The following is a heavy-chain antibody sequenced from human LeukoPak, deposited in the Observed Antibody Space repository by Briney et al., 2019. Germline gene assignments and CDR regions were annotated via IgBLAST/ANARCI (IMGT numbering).Heavy chain of an antibody. V-gene: IGHV3-23*01. CDR3: AKATDYYGSGSNGMDV. CDR1: GFTFSSYA. CDR2: ISGSGGST. J-gene: IGHJ6*02. Sequence: GGSLRLSCAASGFTFSSYAMSWVRQAPGKGLEWVSAISGSGGSTYYADSVKGRFTISRDNSKNTLYLQMNSLRAKDTAVYYCAKATDYYGSGSNGMDVWGQGTTVTVSS. D-gene: IGHD3-10*01.